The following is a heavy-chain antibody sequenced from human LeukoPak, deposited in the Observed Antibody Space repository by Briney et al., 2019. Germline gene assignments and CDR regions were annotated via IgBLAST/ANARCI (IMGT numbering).Heavy chain of an antibody. D-gene: IGHD3-10*01. J-gene: IGHJ4*02. V-gene: IGHV3-7*01. CDR1: GFTVSNNY. CDR3: FGELGFDY. CDR2: IKQDGSEK. Sequence: GGSLRLSCAASGFTVSNNYMSWVRQAPGKGLEWVANIKQDGSEKYYVDSVKGRFTISRDNAKNSLYLQMNSLRADARAGQEWFGELGFDYWGQGTLVTVSS.